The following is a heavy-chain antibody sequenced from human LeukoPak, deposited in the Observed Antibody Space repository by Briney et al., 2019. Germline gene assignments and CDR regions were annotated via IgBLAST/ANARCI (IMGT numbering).Heavy chain of an antibody. CDR3: TTGLFEQWLVFDY. CDR2: IKSKTDGGTT. V-gene: IGHV3-15*01. J-gene: IGHJ4*02. D-gene: IGHD6-19*01. CDR1: GFTFSNAW. Sequence: GGSLRLSCAASGFTFSNAWMSWVRQAPGKGLEWVGRIKSKTDGGTTDYAAPVKGRFTISRDDSKNTLYLQMNSLKTEDTAVYYCTTGLFEQWLVFDYWGQGTLVTVSS.